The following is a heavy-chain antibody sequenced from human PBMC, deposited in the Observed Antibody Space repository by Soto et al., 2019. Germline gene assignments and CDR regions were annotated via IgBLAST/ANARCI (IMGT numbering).Heavy chain of an antibody. CDR2: ISSSSSTI. CDR1: GFTFSSYS. Sequence: EVQLVESGGGLVQPGGSLRLSCAASGFTFSSYSMNWVRLAPGKGQEWVSCISSSSSTIYYADSVKGRFTISRDNAKNSLYLQMNSLRDEDTAVYYSAREVGNLIWFDPWGPGTLVTVSS. D-gene: IGHD2-15*01. CDR3: AREVGNLIWFDP. J-gene: IGHJ5*02. V-gene: IGHV3-48*02.